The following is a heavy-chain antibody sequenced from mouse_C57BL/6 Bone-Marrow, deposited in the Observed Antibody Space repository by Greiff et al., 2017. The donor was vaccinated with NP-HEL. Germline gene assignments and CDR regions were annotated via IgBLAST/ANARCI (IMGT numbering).Heavy chain of an antibody. D-gene: IGHD2-4*01. CDR3: ARQSTMITTRYFDV. Sequence: EVKVVESGGGLVQPGGSLKLSCAASGFTFSDYYMYWVRQTTEKRLEWVAYISNGGGRHSYPDTVKGRFTISRDNAKNTLYLQMSRLKSEYTAMYYCARQSTMITTRYFDVWGTGTTVTVSS. CDR1: GFTFSDYY. V-gene: IGHV5-12*01. CDR2: ISNGGGRH. J-gene: IGHJ1*03.